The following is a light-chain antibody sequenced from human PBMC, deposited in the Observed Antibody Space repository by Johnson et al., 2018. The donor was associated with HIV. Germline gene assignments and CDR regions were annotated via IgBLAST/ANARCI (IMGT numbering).Light chain of an antibody. CDR1: SSNIGRNY. CDR3: GTWDTNLSVYV. CDR2: DSD. J-gene: IGLJ1*01. Sequence: QSVLTQSPSVSAAPGQTVTISCSGSSSNIGRNYVSWEQQIPGTAPKLLIYDSDKRPSGIPDRFSGSHSGTSATLGITGLQPGDEADYYCGTWDTNLSVYVFGTGTKVTVL. V-gene: IGLV1-51*01.